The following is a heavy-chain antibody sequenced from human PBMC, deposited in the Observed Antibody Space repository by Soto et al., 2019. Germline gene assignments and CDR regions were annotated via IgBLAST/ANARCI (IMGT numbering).Heavy chain of an antibody. CDR1: GGSISSGDYY. J-gene: IGHJ5*02. D-gene: IGHD5-12*01. CDR3: ARAIEGYSGYDYVRSYNSFDP. Sequence: TSETLSLTCTVSGGSISSGDYYWSWIRQPPGKGLEWIGYIYYSGSTYYNPSLKSRVTISVDTSKNQFSLKLSSVTAADTAVYYCARAIEGYSGYDYVRSYNSFDPWGQGTLVTVSS. V-gene: IGHV4-30-4*01. CDR2: IYYSGST.